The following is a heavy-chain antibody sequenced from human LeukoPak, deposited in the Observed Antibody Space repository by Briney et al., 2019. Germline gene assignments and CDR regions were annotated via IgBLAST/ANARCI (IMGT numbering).Heavy chain of an antibody. D-gene: IGHD6-13*01. Sequence: ASVKVSCKASGYTFTSYAMHWVRQAPGQRLEWMGWINAGNGNTKYSQKFQGRVTITRDTSASTAYMELSSLRSEDTAVYYCASSEGSSWYPSPFGYWGQGTLVTVSS. CDR2: INAGNGNT. J-gene: IGHJ4*02. CDR1: GYTFTSYA. V-gene: IGHV1-3*01. CDR3: ASSEGSSWYPSPFGY.